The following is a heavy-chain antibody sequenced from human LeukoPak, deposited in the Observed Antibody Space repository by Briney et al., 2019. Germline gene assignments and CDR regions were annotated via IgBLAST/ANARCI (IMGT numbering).Heavy chain of an antibody. D-gene: IGHD1-1*01. CDR3: ARDPGYLPST. V-gene: IGHV1-2*02. CDR2: INPNSGGT. J-gene: IGHJ5*02. CDR1: GYVFTAYY. Sequence: ASVNVSCKTSGYVFTAYYIHWVRQAPGQGLEWVGWINPNSGGTNYAQKFQGRVTMTRDTSISTAYMELSRLRSDDTAVYYCARDPGYLPSTWGRGTLVTVSS.